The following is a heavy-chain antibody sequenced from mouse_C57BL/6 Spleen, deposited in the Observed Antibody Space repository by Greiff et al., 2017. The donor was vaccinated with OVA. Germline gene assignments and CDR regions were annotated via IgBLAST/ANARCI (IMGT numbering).Heavy chain of an antibody. D-gene: IGHD3-3*01. CDR2: ISYSGST. V-gene: IGHV3-1*01. Sequence: EVMLVESGPGMVKPSQSLSLTCTVTGYSITSGYDWHWIRHFPGNKLEWMGYISYSGSTNYNPSLKSRISITHDTSKNHFFLKLNSVTTEDTATYYCARRDPYGMDYWGQGTSVTVSS. J-gene: IGHJ4*01. CDR3: ARRDPYGMDY. CDR1: GYSITSGYD.